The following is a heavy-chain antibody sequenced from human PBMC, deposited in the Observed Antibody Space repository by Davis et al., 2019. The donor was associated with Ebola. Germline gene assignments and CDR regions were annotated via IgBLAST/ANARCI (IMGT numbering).Heavy chain of an antibody. CDR3: ATRVFLGYFDY. J-gene: IGHJ4*02. V-gene: IGHV4-38-2*02. Sequence: SETLSLTCTVSGYSISSGYYWGWIRQPPGKGLEWIGSIYHSGSTYYNPSLKSRVTISVDTSKNQFSLKLSSVTAADTAGYYWATRVFLGYFDYWGQGTLVTVSS. D-gene: IGHD3-3*01. CDR1: GYSISSGYY. CDR2: IYHSGST.